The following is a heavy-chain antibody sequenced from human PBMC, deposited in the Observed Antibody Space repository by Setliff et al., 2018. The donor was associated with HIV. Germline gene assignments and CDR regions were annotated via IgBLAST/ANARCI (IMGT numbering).Heavy chain of an antibody. CDR2: TYYSGST. V-gene: IGHV4-59*01. D-gene: IGHD3-22*01. CDR1: GGSISGYY. Sequence: SETLSLTCTVSGGSISGYYWSWIRQPPGKGLEWIGYTYYSGSTNYNPSLKSRVTISVDTSKNQFSLKLSSVTAADTAVYYCARRSLEYYYDSSATGAFDIWGQGTMVTVSS. CDR3: ARRSLEYYYDSSATGAFDI. J-gene: IGHJ3*02.